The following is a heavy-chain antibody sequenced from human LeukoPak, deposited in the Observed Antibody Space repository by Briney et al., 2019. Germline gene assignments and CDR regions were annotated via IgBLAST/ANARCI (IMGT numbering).Heavy chain of an antibody. J-gene: IGHJ5*02. V-gene: IGHV1-46*01. CDR2: INPSGGST. Sequence: ASVKVSCKASGYTFSSYYMHWVRQAPGQGLEWMGKINPSGGSTSYAHKFQGRVTMTRDTSTSTVYMELSNLRPEDTAVYYCARADSGGDSSGYKWFDPWGQGTLVTVSS. CDR1: GYTFSSYY. CDR3: ARADSGGDSSGYKWFDP. D-gene: IGHD3-22*01.